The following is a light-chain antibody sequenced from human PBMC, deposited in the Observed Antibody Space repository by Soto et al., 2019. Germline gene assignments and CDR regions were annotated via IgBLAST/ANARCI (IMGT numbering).Light chain of an antibody. CDR3: QRYGSSPPFT. CDR2: GAS. Sequence: EIVLTQSPGTLSLSPGERATLSCRANQRISSRYLAWNQQKPGQAPRLLISGASTRATGIPDRFSGSGSLTDFTLTISRLEPEDFAVYFCQRYGSSPPFTFGQGTKVDIK. V-gene: IGKV3-20*01. CDR1: QRISSRY. J-gene: IGKJ2*01.